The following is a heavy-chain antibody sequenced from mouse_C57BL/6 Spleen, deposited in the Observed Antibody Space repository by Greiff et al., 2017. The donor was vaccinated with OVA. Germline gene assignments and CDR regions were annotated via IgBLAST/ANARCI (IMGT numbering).Heavy chain of an antibody. J-gene: IGHJ2*01. Sequence: QVQLQQSGAELVKPGASVKLSCKASGYTFTSYWMQWVKQRPGQGLEWIGEIDPSDSYTNYNQKFKGKATLTVDTSSSTAYMQLSSLTSEDAAVDYYARGTTAWGEDYWGQGTTLTVSS. CDR3: ARGTTAWGEDY. CDR2: IDPSDSYT. CDR1: GYTFTSYW. D-gene: IGHD2-13*01. V-gene: IGHV1-50*01.